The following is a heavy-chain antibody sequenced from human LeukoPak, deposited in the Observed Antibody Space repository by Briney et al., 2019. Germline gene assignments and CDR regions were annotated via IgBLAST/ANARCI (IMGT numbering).Heavy chain of an antibody. Sequence: PGGSLRLSCAASGFAFSSFAMHWIRQPPGKGLEWIGEINHSGSTNYNPSLKSRVTISVDTSKNQFSLKLSSVTAADTAVYYCARGGLMVYAIRGNWFDLWGQGTLVTVSS. CDR3: ARGGLMVYAIRGNWFDL. CDR2: INHSGST. D-gene: IGHD2-8*01. CDR1: GFAFSSFA. V-gene: IGHV4-34*01. J-gene: IGHJ5*02.